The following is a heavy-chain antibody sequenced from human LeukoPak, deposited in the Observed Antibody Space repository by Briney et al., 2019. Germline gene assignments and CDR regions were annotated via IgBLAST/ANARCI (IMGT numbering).Heavy chain of an antibody. V-gene: IGHV4-34*01. Sequence: PSETLSLTCAVYGGSFSGYYWSWIRQPPGKGLEWIGEINHSGSTNHNPSLKSRVTISVDTSKNQFSLKLSSVTAADTAVYYCARGRRFLEWFADRNGPFDPWGQGTLVTVSS. CDR2: INHSGST. J-gene: IGHJ5*02. D-gene: IGHD3-3*01. CDR1: GGSFSGYY. CDR3: ARGRRFLEWFADRNGPFDP.